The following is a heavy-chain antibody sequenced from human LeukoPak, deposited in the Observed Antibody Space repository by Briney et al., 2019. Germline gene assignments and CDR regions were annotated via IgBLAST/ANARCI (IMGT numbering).Heavy chain of an antibody. CDR1: GYSFSNYW. CDR2: ILPGNSDT. J-gene: IGHJ4*02. Sequence: GESLKISCKGSGYSFSNYWIGWVCQMPGKGLEWVGIILPGNSDTRYSPSFQGQVTMSADKSISTAYLQWSSLKAADTAMYYCARQYYDILTDPNYFDSWGQGTLVTVSS. D-gene: IGHD3-9*01. V-gene: IGHV5-51*01. CDR3: ARQYYDILTDPNYFDS.